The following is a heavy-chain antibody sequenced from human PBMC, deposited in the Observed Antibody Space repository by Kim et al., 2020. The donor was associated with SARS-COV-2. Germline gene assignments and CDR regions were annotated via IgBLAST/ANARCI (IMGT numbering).Heavy chain of an antibody. J-gene: IGHJ4*02. Sequence: YADSVKGRFTISRDNSKNTVYLQMNSLRTEDTAVYYCARPAGGSYHTAFDYWGQGTLVTVSS. CDR3: ARPAGGSYHTAFDY. V-gene: IGHV3-30*01. D-gene: IGHD1-26*01.